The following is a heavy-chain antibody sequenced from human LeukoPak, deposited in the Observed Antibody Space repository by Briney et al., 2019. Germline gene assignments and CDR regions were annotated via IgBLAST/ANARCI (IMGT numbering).Heavy chain of an antibody. V-gene: IGHV3-69-1*01. CDR1: GLTVSNNY. CDR3: ARDVAAAVTNSFDY. Sequence: GGSLRLSCAASGLTVSNNYMSWVRQAPGKGLEWVSSISSSSYIYYADSVKGRFTISRDNAKNSLYLQMNSLRAEDTAVYYCARDVAAAVTNSFDYWGQGTLVTVSS. CDR2: ISSSSYI. D-gene: IGHD6-13*01. J-gene: IGHJ4*02.